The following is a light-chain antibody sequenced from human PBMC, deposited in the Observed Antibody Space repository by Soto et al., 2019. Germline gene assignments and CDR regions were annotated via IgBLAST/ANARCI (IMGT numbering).Light chain of an antibody. CDR2: EVT. J-gene: IGLJ1*01. CDR1: TSDVGGYKY. CDR3: TSYTSSSTFV. V-gene: IGLV2-14*01. Sequence: QSVLTQPASVSGSPGQSITISCTGGTSDVGGYKYVSWYQQHPGKAPKLVIYEVTNRPSGVSTRFSGSKSGNTASLTISGLQAEEEADYYCTSYTSSSTFVFGPGTKVTVL.